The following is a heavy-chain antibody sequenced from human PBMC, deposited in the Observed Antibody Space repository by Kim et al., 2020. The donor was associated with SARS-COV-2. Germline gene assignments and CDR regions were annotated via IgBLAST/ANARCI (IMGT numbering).Heavy chain of an antibody. CDR2: INTNTGNP. D-gene: IGHD2-15*01. Sequence: ASVKVSCKASGYTFTSYAMNWVRQAPGQGLEWMGWINTNTGNPTYAQGFTGRFVFSLDTSVSTAYLQISSLKAEDTAVYYCARGAVVVVAATYHYYYGMDVWGQGTTVTVSS. J-gene: IGHJ6*02. CDR1: GYTFTSYA. CDR3: ARGAVVVVAATYHYYYGMDV. V-gene: IGHV7-4-1*02.